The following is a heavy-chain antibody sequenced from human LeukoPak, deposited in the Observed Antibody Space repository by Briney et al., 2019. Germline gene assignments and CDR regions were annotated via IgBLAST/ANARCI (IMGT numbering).Heavy chain of an antibody. J-gene: IGHJ4*02. V-gene: IGHV4-39*07. Sequence: SETLSLTCTVSGGSISSSNYYWGWIRQPPGRGLEWIGSIYHSGTTYYNPSLKSRVTISVDTSKNQFSLKLSSVTAADTAVYYCARGEIAAAINFDYWGQGTLVTVSS. CDR2: IYHSGTT. CDR1: GGSISSSNYY. CDR3: ARGEIAAAINFDY. D-gene: IGHD6-13*01.